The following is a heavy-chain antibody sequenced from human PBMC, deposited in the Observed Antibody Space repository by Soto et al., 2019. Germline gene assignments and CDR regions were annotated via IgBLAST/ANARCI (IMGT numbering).Heavy chain of an antibody. Sequence: GGSLRLSCAASGFTFGDYAMHRVRQTPEKGLEWVANIDWNSGRISYIDSVRGRLTISRDYAKNSLSLKMDSLTTEVSAVYYCVKQQIDYPRGYFSPFLDSWRQGTLVPLSS. V-gene: IGHV3-9*01. CDR3: VKQQIDYPRGYFSPFLDS. CDR2: IDWNSGRI. CDR1: GFTFGDYA. D-gene: IGHD3-22*01. J-gene: IGHJ5*01.